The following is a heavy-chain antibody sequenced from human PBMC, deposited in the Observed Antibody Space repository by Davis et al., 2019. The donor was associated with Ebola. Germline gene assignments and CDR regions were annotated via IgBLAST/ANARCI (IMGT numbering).Heavy chain of an antibody. CDR2: ICGPGGTT. V-gene: IGHV3-23*01. CDR3: TTGHGSTPY. CDR1: GFPFSSKD. J-gene: IGHJ4*02. Sequence: PGGSLRLSCEASGFPFSSKDMTWVRQGPGKGLEWVSGICGPGGTTYYADSVKGRFTISRDNSKNTLYLQMNSLRVEDTAHYYCTTGHGSTPYWGQGTLVTVSS. D-gene: IGHD6-13*01.